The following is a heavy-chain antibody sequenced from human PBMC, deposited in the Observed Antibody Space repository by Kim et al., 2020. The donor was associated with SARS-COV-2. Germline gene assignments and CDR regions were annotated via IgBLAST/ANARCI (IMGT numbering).Heavy chain of an antibody. CDR3: AGNLVGDTDLGP. V-gene: IGHV3-30*03. Sequence: GGSLRLSCAASGFTFSSHVMHWVRQAPGKGREWVALISYEGSTQKYTDSVKGRFTVSRDNSKNTLFRQMNSLRPEDTAVYYCAGNLVGDTDLGPWGQGTLVTVSS. D-gene: IGHD1-26*01. J-gene: IGHJ5*02. CDR1: GFTFSSHV. CDR2: ISYEGSTQ.